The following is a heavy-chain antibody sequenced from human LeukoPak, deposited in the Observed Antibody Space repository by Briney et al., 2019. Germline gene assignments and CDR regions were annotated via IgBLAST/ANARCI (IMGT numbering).Heavy chain of an antibody. Sequence: SETLSLTCTVSGGSISSYYWSWIRQPPGKGLEWIGYIYYSGSTNYNPSLKSRVTISVDRSKNQFSLKLSSVTAADTAVYYCARAVDTASGGGAFDIWGQGTMVTVSS. J-gene: IGHJ3*02. CDR2: IYYSGST. V-gene: IGHV4-59*12. CDR3: ARAVDTASGGGAFDI. CDR1: GGSISSYY. D-gene: IGHD5-18*01.